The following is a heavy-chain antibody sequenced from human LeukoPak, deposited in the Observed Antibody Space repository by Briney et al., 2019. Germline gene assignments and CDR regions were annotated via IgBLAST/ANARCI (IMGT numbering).Heavy chain of an antibody. CDR2: ISYSGSTI. V-gene: IGHV3-11*04. Sequence: GGSLRLSCAASGFTFSDYYMSWIRQAPGKGLEWVSYISYSGSTIFYADSVKGRFTISRDNAKNSLYLQMNSLRAEDTAVYYCAKDRLPDYDILTGSGYWGQGTLVTVSS. J-gene: IGHJ4*02. D-gene: IGHD3-9*01. CDR1: GFTFSDYY. CDR3: AKDRLPDYDILTGSGY.